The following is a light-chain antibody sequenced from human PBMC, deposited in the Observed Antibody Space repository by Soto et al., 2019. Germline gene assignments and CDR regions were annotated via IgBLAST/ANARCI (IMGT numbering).Light chain of an antibody. Sequence: EMVLAQSPGTLSLSPGERATLSCGPSQSVSSYLAWYQQKPGQAPSLLIYDASSRATGIPDRFSGSGSGTDFTLTISRLEPEDFAVYYCQQYGRSPRTFGQGTKVDI. CDR3: QQYGRSPRT. J-gene: IGKJ1*01. CDR2: DAS. CDR1: QSVSSY. V-gene: IGKV3-20*01.